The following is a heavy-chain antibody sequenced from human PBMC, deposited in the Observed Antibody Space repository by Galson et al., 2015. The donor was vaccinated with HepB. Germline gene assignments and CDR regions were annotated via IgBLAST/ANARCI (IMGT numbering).Heavy chain of an antibody. J-gene: IGHJ4*02. CDR2: LSDSGGST. Sequence: RLSCAASGFTFSGYAMSWVRQAPGKGLEWVSALSDSGGSTYYADSVKGRFTISRDNSKNTLYLQMNSLRAEDTAVYYCAKYRGATVVTYYFDYWGQGTLVTVSS. V-gene: IGHV3-23*01. CDR3: AKYRGATVVTYYFDY. CDR1: GFTFSGYA. D-gene: IGHD4-23*01.